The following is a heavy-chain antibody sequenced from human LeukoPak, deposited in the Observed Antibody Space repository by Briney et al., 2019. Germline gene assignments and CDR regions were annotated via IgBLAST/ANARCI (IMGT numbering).Heavy chain of an antibody. CDR2: INQDGSEE. V-gene: IGHV3-7*01. J-gene: IGHJ4*02. D-gene: IGHD5-12*01. Sequence: GGSLRLSCAASGFTFRDYYMTWVRQAPGKGLEWVAHINQDGSEEHYMDSVKARFTISRDNAKNSLSLQMNSLRAEDTAVYYCVRDGGVSGYDLLDYWGQGTLVTVSS. CDR1: GFTFRDYY. CDR3: VRDGGVSGYDLLDY.